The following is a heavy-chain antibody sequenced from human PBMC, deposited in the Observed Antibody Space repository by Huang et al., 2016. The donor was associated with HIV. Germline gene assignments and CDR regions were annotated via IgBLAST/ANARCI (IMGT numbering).Heavy chain of an antibody. CDR3: SPSGDDYFYFYMDV. CDR2: VRSKAFGGAS. Sequence: QLVESGGDSVQSGRSLRLSCRGSGFIFNAFAINWFRQSPGKELEWIGFVRSKAFGGASKSAPSVKDRFTVSRDEAKNVAFLQMDNLQVDDTAIYYCSPSGDDYFYFYMDVWGNGTTVIVS. D-gene: IGHD2-21*02. V-gene: IGHV3-49*03. CDR1: GFIFNAFA. J-gene: IGHJ6*03.